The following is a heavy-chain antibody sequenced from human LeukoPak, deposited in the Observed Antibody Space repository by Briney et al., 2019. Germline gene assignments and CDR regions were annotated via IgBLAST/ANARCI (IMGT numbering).Heavy chain of an antibody. CDR1: GFTFSSYA. Sequence: GGSLRLSCAASGFTFSSYAMSWVRQAPGKGLEWVSAISGSGGSTYYADSVKGRFTISRDNSKNSLYLQMNSLRDEDTAVYYCARDDQWAFDFWGQGTLVTVSS. CDR3: ARDDQWAFDF. V-gene: IGHV3-23*01. D-gene: IGHD1-26*01. J-gene: IGHJ4*02. CDR2: ISGSGGST.